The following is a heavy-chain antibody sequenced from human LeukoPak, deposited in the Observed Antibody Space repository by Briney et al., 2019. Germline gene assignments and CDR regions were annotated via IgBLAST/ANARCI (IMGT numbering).Heavy chain of an antibody. CDR3: AKGPGLGRSGSYSLGFDY. CDR1: GFTFSSYA. Sequence: GGSLRLSCAASGFTFSSYAMSWVRQAPGKGLEWVSAINGSGGTTYYAESVKGLFRICREQSKNTLCLQLNRLRAEDTEVYYCAKGPGLGRSGSYSLGFDYWGQEPWSPSPQ. J-gene: IGHJ4*01. D-gene: IGHD1-26*01. CDR2: INGSGGTT. V-gene: IGHV3-23*01.